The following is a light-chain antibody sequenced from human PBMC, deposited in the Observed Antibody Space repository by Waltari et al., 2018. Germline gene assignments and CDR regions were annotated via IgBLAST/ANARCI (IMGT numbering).Light chain of an antibody. CDR1: QSVTSNY. CDR3: QKYGTSPRT. Sequence: EIVLTQSPGTLSLSPGGRATLSCRASQSVTSNYLAWYQQKPGQAPRLIMFGASTWATGIPDRFSGSGSGTDFTLTISRLEPEDFAVYYCQKYGTSPRTFGQGTKVEIK. V-gene: IGKV3-20*01. J-gene: IGKJ1*01. CDR2: GAS.